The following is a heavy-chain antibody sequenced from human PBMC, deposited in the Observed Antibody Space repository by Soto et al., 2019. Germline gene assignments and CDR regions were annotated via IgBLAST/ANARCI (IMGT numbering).Heavy chain of an antibody. J-gene: IGHJ6*02. CDR3: ARWGIVVVPAAMDYYYGMDV. Sequence: EVQLVESGGGLVQPGGSLRLSCAASGFTFSSYWMHWVRQAPGKGLVWVSRINSDGSSTSYADSVKGRFTISRDNAKNTLYLQMNSLRAEDTAVYYCARWGIVVVPAAMDYYYGMDVWGQGTTVTVSS. CDR1: GFTFSSYW. CDR2: INSDGSST. D-gene: IGHD2-2*01. V-gene: IGHV3-74*01.